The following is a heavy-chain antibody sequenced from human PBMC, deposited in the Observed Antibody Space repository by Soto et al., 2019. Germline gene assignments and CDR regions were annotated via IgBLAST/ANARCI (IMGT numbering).Heavy chain of an antibody. CDR1: GFTFSSYA. J-gene: IGHJ6*02. CDR3: ARESDTAMVDYYYYGMDV. CDR2: ISGSGGST. D-gene: IGHD5-18*01. Sequence: GGSLRLSCAASGFTFSSYAMSWVRQAPGKGLEWVPAISGSGGSTYYADSVKGRFTISRDNSKNTLYLQMNSLRAEDTAVYYCARESDTAMVDYYYYGMDVWGQGTTVTVSS. V-gene: IGHV3-23*01.